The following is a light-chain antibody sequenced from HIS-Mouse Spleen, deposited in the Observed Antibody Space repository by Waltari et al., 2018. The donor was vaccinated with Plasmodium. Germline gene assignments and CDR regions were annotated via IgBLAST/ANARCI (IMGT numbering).Light chain of an antibody. V-gene: IGLV3-1*01. CDR2: QDS. J-gene: IGLJ2*01. Sequence: SYELTQPPSVSVSPGQTASITCSGDKLGDKYACWYQQKPGQSPVRVIYQDSKRPSGFPERFSGSNPGNTATLTISGTQAMDEADYYCQAWDSSTVVFGGGTKLTVL. CDR3: QAWDSSTVV. CDR1: KLGDKY.